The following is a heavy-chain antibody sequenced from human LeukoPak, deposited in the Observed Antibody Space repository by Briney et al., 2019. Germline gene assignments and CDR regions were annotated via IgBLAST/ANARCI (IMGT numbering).Heavy chain of an antibody. J-gene: IGHJ4*02. CDR3: ARLDYYDSSGYYHYFDY. V-gene: IGHV5-51*01. CDR2: IYPGDSDT. CDR1: GYSFTSYW. D-gene: IGHD3-22*01. Sequence: GESLKISCKGSGYSFTSYWIGWVRQMPGKGLEWMGIIYPGDSDTRYSPSFQGQVTISADKSISTAYLQWSSLKASDTAMYYCARLDYYDSSGYYHYFDYWGQGTLATVSS.